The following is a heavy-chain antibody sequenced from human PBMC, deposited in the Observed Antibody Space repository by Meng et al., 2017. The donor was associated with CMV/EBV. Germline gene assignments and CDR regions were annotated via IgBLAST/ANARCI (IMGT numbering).Heavy chain of an antibody. D-gene: IGHD6-13*01. CDR3: ARNSHSIAAAGGFDY. CDR1: GYSFTSYW. CDR2: IYPGDSDT. J-gene: IGHJ4*02. Sequence: GSLRLSCKGSGYSFTSYWIGWVRQMPGKGLEWMGIIYPGDSDTRYSPSFQGQVTISADKSISTAYLQWSSLKASDTAMYYCARNSHSIAAAGGFDYWGQGTLVTVSS. V-gene: IGHV5-51*01.